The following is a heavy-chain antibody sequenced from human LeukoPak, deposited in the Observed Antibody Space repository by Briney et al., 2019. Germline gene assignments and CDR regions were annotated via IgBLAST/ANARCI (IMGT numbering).Heavy chain of an antibody. Sequence: PGKSLRLSCAASGFTFRSYGMHWVRQAPGKGLEWVAVIWYDGSNKYYADSVKGRFTISRDNSENTLYLQMNSLRAEDTALYYCASDGIAVGRGIGYFDYWGQGTLVTVSS. CDR1: GFTFRSYG. J-gene: IGHJ4*02. CDR3: ASDGIAVGRGIGYFDY. CDR2: IWYDGSNK. D-gene: IGHD6-13*01. V-gene: IGHV3-33*01.